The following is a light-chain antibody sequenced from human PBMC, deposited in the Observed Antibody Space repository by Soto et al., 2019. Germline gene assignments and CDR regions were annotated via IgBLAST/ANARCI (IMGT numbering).Light chain of an antibody. Sequence: QAVVTQEPSLTVSPGGTVTLTCGSSTGAVTSGHYPYWFQQKPGQAPRTLIYDTSNKHSWTPARFSGSLLGGKAALTLSGAQPEDEAEYYCLLSYSGADGVFGGRTQLTVL. CDR3: LLSYSGADGV. CDR1: TGAVTSGHY. V-gene: IGLV7-46*01. J-gene: IGLJ3*02. CDR2: DTS.